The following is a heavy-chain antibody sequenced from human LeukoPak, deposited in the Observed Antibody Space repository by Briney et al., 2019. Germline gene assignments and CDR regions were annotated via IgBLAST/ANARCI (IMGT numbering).Heavy chain of an antibody. CDR1: GFTFISYA. CDR3: AKDTSIGKYCTNGVCSPFDY. V-gene: IGHV3-23*01. CDR2: ISDSGDYT. J-gene: IGHJ4*02. D-gene: IGHD2-8*01. Sequence: GGSLTLSCAGSGFTFISYAMSWVRQAPGQGLGWVSVISDSGDYTSYADSVRGRFTISRDNSRNALYLQMISLRPEDTAVYYCAKDTSIGKYCTNGVCSPFDYWGQGTLVTVSS.